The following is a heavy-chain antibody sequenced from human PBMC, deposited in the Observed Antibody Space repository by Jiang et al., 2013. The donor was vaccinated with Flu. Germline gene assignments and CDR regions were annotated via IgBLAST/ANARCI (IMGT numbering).Heavy chain of an antibody. Sequence: GSGLVKPSETLSLTCTVSGGSISSYYWSWIRQPPGKGLEWIGYIYYSGSTNYNPSLKSRVTISVDTSKNQFSLKLSPVTAADTAVYYCARDRVVRGWRVFDYWGQGTLVTVSS. CDR3: ARDRVVRGWRVFDY. J-gene: IGHJ4*02. CDR1: GGSISSYY. CDR2: IYYSGST. D-gene: IGHD6-19*01. V-gene: IGHV4-59*01.